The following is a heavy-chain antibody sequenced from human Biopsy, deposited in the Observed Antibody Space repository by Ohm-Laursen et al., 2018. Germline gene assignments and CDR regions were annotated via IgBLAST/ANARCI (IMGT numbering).Heavy chain of an antibody. Sequence: SLRLSCTASGFIFRNYAMGWIRQAPGKGLEWPSYISGSGVTKMYADSVKGRFTVSRDNAKNSLYLEMNNLTVEDTAVYYCARSRGSSGIATIYYYGMDVWGQGTTVTVSS. CDR3: ARSRGSSGIATIYYYGMDV. J-gene: IGHJ6*02. CDR2: ISGSGVTK. CDR1: GFIFRNYA. D-gene: IGHD3-10*01. V-gene: IGHV3-11*04.